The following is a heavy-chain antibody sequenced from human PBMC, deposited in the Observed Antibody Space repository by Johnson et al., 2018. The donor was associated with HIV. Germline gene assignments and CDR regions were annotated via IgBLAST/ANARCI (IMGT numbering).Heavy chain of an antibody. Sequence: QVQLVESGGGLVKPGGSLRLSCAASGFTFTDYQMSWIRQAPGKGLEWVSYISRSGTTIYYADSVQGRFTVSRDNAKHSLYLQMNSLGADDTAVYYCAGVLRGYDACDIWGQGTMVTVSS. V-gene: IGHV3-11*04. J-gene: IGHJ3*02. CDR3: AGVLRGYDACDI. D-gene: IGHD6-25*01. CDR2: ISRSGTTI. CDR1: GFTFTDYQ.